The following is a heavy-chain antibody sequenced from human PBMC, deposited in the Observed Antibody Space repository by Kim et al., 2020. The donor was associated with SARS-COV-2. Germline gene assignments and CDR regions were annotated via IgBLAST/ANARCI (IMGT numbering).Heavy chain of an antibody. CDR3: ARAEGYSYGNQFDY. Sequence: GGSLRLSCAASGFTFSSYSMNWVRQAPGKGLEWVSSISSSSSYIYYADSVKGRFTISRDNAKNSLYLQMNSLRAEDTAVYYCARAEGYSYGNQFDYWGQGTLVTVSS. V-gene: IGHV3-21*01. J-gene: IGHJ4*02. D-gene: IGHD5-18*01. CDR2: ISSSSSYI. CDR1: GFTFSSYS.